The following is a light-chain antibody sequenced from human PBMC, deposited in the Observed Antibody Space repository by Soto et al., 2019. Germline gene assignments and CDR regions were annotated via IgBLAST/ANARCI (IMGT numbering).Light chain of an antibody. J-gene: IGLJ2*01. CDR2: SNN. CDR3: AAWDDSLNGYVV. CDR1: SSNIGSNT. Sequence: QSVLTQPPSASGTPGQRVTISCSGSSSNIGSNTVNWYQQLPGTAPKLLIYSNNQRPSGVPDRFSGSESGTSASLAISGVQSEDEADYYCAAWDDSLNGYVVFGGGTQLTVL. V-gene: IGLV1-44*01.